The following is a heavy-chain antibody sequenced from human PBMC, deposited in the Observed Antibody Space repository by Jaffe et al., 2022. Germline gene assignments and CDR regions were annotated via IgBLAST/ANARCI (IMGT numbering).Heavy chain of an antibody. Sequence: EVQLLESGGGLVQPGGSLRLSCAASGFTFSSYAMNWVRQAPGKGLEWVSGISGSGSSTYYADSVKGRFTISRDNSKNTLYLQMNSLRAEDTAVYYCAKAQGGSGSGSYYFYWGQGTLVTVSS. CDR1: GFTFSSYA. CDR3: AKAQGGSGSGSYYFY. J-gene: IGHJ4*02. CDR2: ISGSGSST. D-gene: IGHD3-10*01. V-gene: IGHV3-23*01.